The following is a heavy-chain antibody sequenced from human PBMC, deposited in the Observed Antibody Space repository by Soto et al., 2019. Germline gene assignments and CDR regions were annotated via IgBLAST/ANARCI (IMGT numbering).Heavy chain of an antibody. CDR3: AKEGGGATVTTGDLYFDY. V-gene: IGHV3-30*18. Sequence: QVQLVESGGGVVQPGRSLRLSCAASGFTFSSYGMHWVRQAPGKGLEWVAVISYDGSNKYYADSVKGRFTISRDNSKKQMELQMNRLRGEDTGVYYCAKEGGGATVTTGDLYFDYWGQGTLVTVSS. CDR2: ISYDGSNK. D-gene: IGHD4-17*01. CDR1: GFTFSSYG. J-gene: IGHJ4*02.